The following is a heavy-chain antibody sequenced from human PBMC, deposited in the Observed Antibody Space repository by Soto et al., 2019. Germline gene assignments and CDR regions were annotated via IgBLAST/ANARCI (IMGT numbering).Heavy chain of an antibody. D-gene: IGHD5-18*01. CDR3: ARVGDTAAYYYYYGMDV. J-gene: IGHJ6*02. Sequence: PGGSLRLSCAASGFTFSSYAMHWVRQAPGKGLEWVAVISYDGSNKYYADSVKGRFTISRDNSKNTLYLQMNSLRAEDTAVYYCARVGDTAAYYYYYGMDVWGQGTTVTVS. CDR2: ISYDGSNK. V-gene: IGHV3-30-3*01. CDR1: GFTFSSYA.